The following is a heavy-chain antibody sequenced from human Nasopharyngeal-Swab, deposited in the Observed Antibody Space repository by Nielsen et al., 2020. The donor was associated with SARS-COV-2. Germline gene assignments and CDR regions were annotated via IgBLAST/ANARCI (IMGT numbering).Heavy chain of an antibody. CDR1: GYTFTGHY. D-gene: IGHD7-27*01. CDR3: ARGVNWGSLDWFDP. V-gene: IGHV1-2*04. CDR2: INPNSGGT. Sequence: ASVKVSCKASGYTFTGHYMHWVRQAPGQGLEWMGWINPNSGGTNYAQKFQGWVTMTRDTSISTAYMELSRLRSDDTAVYYCARGVNWGSLDWFDPWGQGTLVTVSS. J-gene: IGHJ5*02.